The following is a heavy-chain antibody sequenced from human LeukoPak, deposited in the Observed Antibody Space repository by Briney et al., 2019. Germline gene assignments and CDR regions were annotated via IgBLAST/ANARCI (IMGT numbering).Heavy chain of an antibody. CDR2: ISRSANST. V-gene: IGHV3-23*01. CDR1: GFTFSTYA. J-gene: IGHJ4*02. CDR3: AKRTATPEI. Sequence: GGSLRLSCAATGFTFSTYAMSWVRQAPGKGLEWVSGISRSANSTNYADSVKGRFTISRDNSKNTLYLQMNSLRVEDTAVYYCAKRTATPEIWGQGTLVTVSS.